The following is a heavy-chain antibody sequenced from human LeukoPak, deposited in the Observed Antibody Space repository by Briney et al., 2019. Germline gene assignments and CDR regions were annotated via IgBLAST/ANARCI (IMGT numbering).Heavy chain of an antibody. CDR2: ISSSGSTI. Sequence: GSLRLSCAASGFTFSSYEMNWVRQAPGKGLEWVSYISSSGSTIYYADSVKGRFTISRDNAKNSLYLQMNSLRAEDTAVYYCARDSLRGAFDIWGQGTMVTVSS. D-gene: IGHD4-17*01. CDR3: ARDSLRGAFDI. V-gene: IGHV3-48*03. CDR1: GFTFSSYE. J-gene: IGHJ3*02.